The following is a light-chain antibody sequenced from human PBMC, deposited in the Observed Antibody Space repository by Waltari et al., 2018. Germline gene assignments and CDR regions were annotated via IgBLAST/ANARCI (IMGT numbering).Light chain of an antibody. J-gene: IGLJ2*01. CDR3: QVWDTSGDPNVV. Sequence: SYVLTQPPSVSVAPGQTATITCGGNNIGSKRVHWYQQRPGQAPVLVVYDDRDRPSGIPERFSGSNPGNTATLTIRRVEAGDEADYFCQVWDTSGDPNVVFGGGTKLTVL. V-gene: IGLV3-21*02. CDR2: DDR. CDR1: NIGSKR.